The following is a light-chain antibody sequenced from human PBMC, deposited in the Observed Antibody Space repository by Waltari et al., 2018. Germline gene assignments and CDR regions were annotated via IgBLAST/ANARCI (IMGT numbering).Light chain of an antibody. CDR2: AAS. CDR1: QNNNTY. J-gene: IGKJ4*02. Sequence: DTQTTQSPSSLSASVGDRVTIPCRTSQNNNTYLNWYQHKPGKAPKLLIYAASTLHNGVSSRFRGSRSGTEFTLTISGLLPEDFSTFCGQQGYNALRTFSGGTKVEIE. V-gene: IGKV1-39*01. CDR3: QQGYNALRT.